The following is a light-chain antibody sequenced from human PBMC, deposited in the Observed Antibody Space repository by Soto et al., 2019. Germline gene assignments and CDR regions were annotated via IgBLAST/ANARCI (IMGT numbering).Light chain of an antibody. Sequence: DIQMTQSPSSLSASVGDRVTITCLASQSISSYLNWYQQKPGKAPKFLIYAASSLQSGVPSRFSGSRSGTDFTLTITSLQPEDFATYYCLQAFNYPLTFCQGTKV. CDR3: LQAFNYPLT. J-gene: IGKJ1*01. V-gene: IGKV1-39*01. CDR2: AAS. CDR1: QSISSY.